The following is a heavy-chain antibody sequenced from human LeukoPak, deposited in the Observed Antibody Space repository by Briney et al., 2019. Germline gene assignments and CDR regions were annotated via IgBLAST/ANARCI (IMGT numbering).Heavy chain of an antibody. J-gene: IGHJ4*02. CDR1: GFTFDDYT. CDR3: AKDGERWLQLDPFFDY. D-gene: IGHD5-24*01. CDR2: ISWDGGST. Sequence: GGSLRLSCAASGFTFDDYTMHWVRQAPGKGLEWVSLISWDGGSTYYADSVKGRYTISRDNSKNSLYLQMNSLRTEDTALYYCAKDGERWLQLDPFFDYWGQGTLVTVSS. V-gene: IGHV3-43*01.